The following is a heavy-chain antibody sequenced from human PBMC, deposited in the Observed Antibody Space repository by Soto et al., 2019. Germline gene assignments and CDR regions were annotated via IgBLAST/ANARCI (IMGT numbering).Heavy chain of an antibody. J-gene: IGHJ6*02. CDR3: ARLGYYDSLAGYYGLNDV. V-gene: IGHV5-51*01. D-gene: IGHD3-9*01. CDR1: GYSFTSYW. Sequence: GESLKISCKGSGYSFTSYWIGWVRQMPGKGLEWMGIIYPGDSDTRYSPSFQGQVTISADKSISTAYLQWSSLKASDTAMYYCARLGYYDSLAGYYGLNDVWGQGTTVTVSS. CDR2: IYPGDSDT.